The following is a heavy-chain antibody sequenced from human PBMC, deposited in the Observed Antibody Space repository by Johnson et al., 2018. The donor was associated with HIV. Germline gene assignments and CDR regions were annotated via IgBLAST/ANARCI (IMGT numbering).Heavy chain of an antibody. Sequence: MLLVESGGGVVRPGGSLRLSCAASKFTFDDYGMHWVRQDPGSGLEWVSGIPWHGGRPVYAYSVPGRFTISRDNAKNSLYLQMNSLRLEDTALYYCARTVEMATPTGFSDAFDIWGQGTMVTVSS. CDR1: KFTFDDYG. V-gene: IGHV3-20*04. D-gene: IGHD5-24*01. J-gene: IGHJ3*02. CDR3: ARTVEMATPTGFSDAFDI. CDR2: IPWHGGRP.